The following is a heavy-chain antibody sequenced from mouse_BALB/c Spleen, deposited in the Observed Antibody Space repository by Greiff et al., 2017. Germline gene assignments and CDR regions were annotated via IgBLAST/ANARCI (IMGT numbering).Heavy chain of an antibody. D-gene: IGHD2-3*01. J-gene: IGHJ3*01. CDR2: INSNGGST. Sequence: EVKLVESGGGLVQPGGSLKLSCAASGFTFSSYGMSWVRQTPDKRLELVATINSNGGSTYYPDSVKGRFTISRDNAKNTLYLQMSSLKSEDTAMYYCARDGYSAGFAYWGQGTLVTVSA. CDR3: ARDGYSAGFAY. CDR1: GFTFSSYG. V-gene: IGHV5-6-3*01.